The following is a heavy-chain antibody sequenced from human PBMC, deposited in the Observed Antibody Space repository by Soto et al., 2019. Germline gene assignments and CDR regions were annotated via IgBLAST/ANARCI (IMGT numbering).Heavy chain of an antibody. CDR3: ARRAGH. D-gene: IGHD6-13*01. Sequence: GGSLRLSCAVSGFTFSSSEMYWVRQAPGKGLEWISYIHPSGQPIFYADSVKGRFTISRDNANNSVFLQMNRLRAEDTAVYYCARRAGHRGQGTMVTVSS. V-gene: IGHV3-48*03. CDR1: GFTFSSSE. J-gene: IGHJ4*03. CDR2: IHPSGQPI.